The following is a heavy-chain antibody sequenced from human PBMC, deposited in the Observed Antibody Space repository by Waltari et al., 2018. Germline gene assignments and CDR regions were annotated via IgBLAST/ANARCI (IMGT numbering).Heavy chain of an antibody. Sequence: IRQPPGEGLEWIGSIYYGGNTYYNPSLQSRVTISVDTSKNQFSLSLSSVTAADTAVYYCARPVGGYSGYDSWFFDLWGRGTLVTVSS. CDR3: ARPVGGYSGYDSWFFDL. CDR2: IYYGGNT. V-gene: IGHV4-39*01. J-gene: IGHJ2*01. D-gene: IGHD5-12*01.